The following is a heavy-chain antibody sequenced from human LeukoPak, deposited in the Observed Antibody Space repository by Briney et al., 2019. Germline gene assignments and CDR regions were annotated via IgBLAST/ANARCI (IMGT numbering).Heavy chain of an antibody. V-gene: IGHV3-23*01. Sequence: GGSLRLSCAASGFTFSSYAMNWVRQAPGKGLEWVSVISGGGSSTYYADSVKGRFTISRDSSKNTLYLQMNSLRADDTAVYYCAKGPHDYGDYFDYWGQGTLVTVA. CDR1: GFTFSSYA. CDR2: ISGGGSST. CDR3: AKGPHDYGDYFDY. D-gene: IGHD4-17*01. J-gene: IGHJ4*02.